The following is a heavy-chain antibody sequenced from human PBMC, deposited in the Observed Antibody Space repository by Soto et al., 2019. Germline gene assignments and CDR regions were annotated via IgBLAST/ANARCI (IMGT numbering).Heavy chain of an antibody. J-gene: IGHJ6*02. Sequence: VGSLRLSCAASGFTFSSYAMSWVRQAPGKGLEWVSAISGSGGSTYYADSVKGRFTISRDNSKNTLYLQMNSLRAEDTAVYYCAKRRSSSSGNYYYGMDVWGQGTTVTVSS. CDR1: GFTFSSYA. D-gene: IGHD6-6*01. CDR2: ISGSGGST. CDR3: AKRRSSSSGNYYYGMDV. V-gene: IGHV3-23*01.